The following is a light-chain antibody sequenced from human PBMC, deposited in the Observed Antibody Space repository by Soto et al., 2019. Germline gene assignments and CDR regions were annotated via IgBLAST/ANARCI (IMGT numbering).Light chain of an antibody. J-gene: IGLJ3*02. CDR1: SSDVGGYNY. Sequence: QSALTQPPSASGSPGQSVTISCTGTSSDVGGYNYVSWYQQHPGKAPKLMIYAVSKRPSGVPDRFSGSTSGNTASLTVSGLQAEDEADYYCSSYAGSNTWVFGGGTKLTVL. CDR2: AVS. CDR3: SSYAGSNTWV. V-gene: IGLV2-8*01.